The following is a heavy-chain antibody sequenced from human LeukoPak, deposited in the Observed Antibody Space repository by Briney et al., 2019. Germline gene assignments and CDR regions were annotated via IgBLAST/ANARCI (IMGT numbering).Heavy chain of an antibody. Sequence: ASVKVSCKASGYTFTSYAMHWVRQAPGQRLEWMGWINAGNGNTKYSQKFQGRVTITRDTSASTAYMELSSLRSEDTAVYYCARDQGYSYSYFGYWGQGTLVTVSS. CDR3: ARDQGYSYSYFGY. D-gene: IGHD5-18*01. CDR2: INAGNGNT. V-gene: IGHV1-3*01. J-gene: IGHJ4*02. CDR1: GYTFTSYA.